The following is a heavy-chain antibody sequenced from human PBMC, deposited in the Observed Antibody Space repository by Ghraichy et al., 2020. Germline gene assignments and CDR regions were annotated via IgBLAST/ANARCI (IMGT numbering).Heavy chain of an antibody. CDR2: IYSGGNT. Sequence: GGSLRLSCAASGFIVSSNYMTWVRQAPRKGLEWVSVIYSGGNTYYADSVKGRFTISRQNFKNMVHLQMNDLRPDDTAVYYCARAGEGFCGGDSCPGVGFDIWGQGTMVTVSA. V-gene: IGHV3-53*04. D-gene: IGHD2-21*01. CDR1: GFIVSSNY. CDR3: ARAGEGFCGGDSCPGVGFDI. J-gene: IGHJ3*02.